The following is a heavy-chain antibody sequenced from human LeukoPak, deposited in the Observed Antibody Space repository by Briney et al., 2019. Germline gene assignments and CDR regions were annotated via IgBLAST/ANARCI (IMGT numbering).Heavy chain of an antibody. J-gene: IGHJ6*03. CDR2: ISYDGSNK. CDR1: GFTFSSYA. V-gene: IGHV3-30*04. CDR3: ARDFYYYYYMDV. Sequence: PGGSLRLSCAASGFTFSSYAMHWVRQAPGKGLEWVAVISYDGSNKYYADSVKGRFTISRDNSKNTLYLQMNSLRAEDTAVYYCARDFYYYYYMDVWGKGTTVTVSS.